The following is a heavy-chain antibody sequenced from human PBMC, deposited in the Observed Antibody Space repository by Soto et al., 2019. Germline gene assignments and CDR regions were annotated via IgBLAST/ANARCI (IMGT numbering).Heavy chain of an antibody. CDR2: IKQDGSEE. D-gene: IGHD3-10*01. CDR3: ARGGIRGAVFDY. CDR1: GFLFSNYW. Sequence: GALRLSCAAAGFLFSNYWMSWVRQVPGKGPEWVANIKQDGSEEYYVDSVKGRFTISRDSAKTTLYLQMDSLRVEDTAVYYCARGGIRGAVFDYWGQGTPVTVSS. V-gene: IGHV3-7*03. J-gene: IGHJ4*02.